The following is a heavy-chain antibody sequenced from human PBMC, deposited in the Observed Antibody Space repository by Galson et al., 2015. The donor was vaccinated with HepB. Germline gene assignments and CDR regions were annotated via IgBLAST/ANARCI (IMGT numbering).Heavy chain of an antibody. Sequence: SLRLSCAASGFTFSSYGMHWVRQAPGKGLEWVAVISYDGSNKYYADSVKGRFTISRDNSKNTLYLQMNSLRAEDTAVYYCAKDQTHRGYHKYSGYFDYWGQGTLVTVSS. J-gene: IGHJ4*02. CDR2: ISYDGSNK. V-gene: IGHV3-30*18. CDR3: AKDQTHRGYHKYSGYFDY. D-gene: IGHD5-18*01. CDR1: GFTFSSYG.